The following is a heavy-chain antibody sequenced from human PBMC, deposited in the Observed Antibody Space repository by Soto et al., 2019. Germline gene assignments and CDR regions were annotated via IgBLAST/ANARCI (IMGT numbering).Heavy chain of an antibody. CDR3: AFAVAAAGGSRTPNFDY. CDR1: GGCISSGGYY. D-gene: IGHD6-13*01. Sequence: SETLSLTCTVSGGCISSGGYYWSWIRRHPGKGLEWIGYIYYSGSTYYNPSLKSRVTISVDTSKNQFSLRLSSVTAADTAVYYCAFAVAAAGGSRTPNFDYWGQGTLVTVSS. CDR2: IYYSGST. J-gene: IGHJ4*02. V-gene: IGHV4-31*03.